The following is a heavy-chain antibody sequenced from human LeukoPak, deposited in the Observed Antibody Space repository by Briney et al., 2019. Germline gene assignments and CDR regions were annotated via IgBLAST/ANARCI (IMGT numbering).Heavy chain of an antibody. J-gene: IGHJ4*02. V-gene: IGHV3-30*02. Sequence: GGSLRLPCAASGFTFSSYGMHWVRQAPGKGLEWVAFIRYDGSNKYYADSVKGRFTISRDNSKNTLYLQMNSLRAEDTAVYYCAKDGTSYDILTGYYDGWSFDYWGQGTLVTVSS. CDR2: IRYDGSNK. CDR3: AKDGTSYDILTGYYDGWSFDY. D-gene: IGHD3-9*01. CDR1: GFTFSSYG.